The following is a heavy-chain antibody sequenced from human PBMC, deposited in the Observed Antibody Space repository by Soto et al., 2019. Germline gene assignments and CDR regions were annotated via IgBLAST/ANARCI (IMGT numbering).Heavy chain of an antibody. CDR1: GGSFSDYI. D-gene: IGHD1-26*01. V-gene: IGHV4-34*01. J-gene: IGHJ4*02. CDR2: INHSGSA. CDR3: ARGLISGSHYSGGWYYFDS. Sequence: SETLSLTCDVYGGSFSDYIWTWIRQTPGKGLQWIGQINHSGSANYNPSLKSRVTISVHTSSSQFSLELSSVTAADTAVYYCARGLISGSHYSGGWYYFDSWGQRTPVTVSS.